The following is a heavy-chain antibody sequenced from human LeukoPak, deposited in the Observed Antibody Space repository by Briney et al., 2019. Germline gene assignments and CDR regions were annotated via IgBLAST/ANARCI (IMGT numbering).Heavy chain of an antibody. J-gene: IGHJ5*02. CDR2: IYYSGST. CDR1: GGSISSYY. V-gene: IGHV4-59*01. CDR3: ARAGGSSSWYVDWFDP. D-gene: IGHD6-13*01. Sequence: SETLSLTCTVSGGSISSYYWSWIRQPPGKGLKGIGYIYYSGSTNYNPSLKSRVTISVDTSKNQFSLKLSSVTAADTAVYYCARAGGSSSWYVDWFDPWGQGTLVTVSS.